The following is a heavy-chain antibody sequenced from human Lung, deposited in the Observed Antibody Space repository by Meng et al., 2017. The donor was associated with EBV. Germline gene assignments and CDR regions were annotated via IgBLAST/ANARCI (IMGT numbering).Heavy chain of an antibody. J-gene: IGHJ4*02. V-gene: IGHV4-31*03. Sequence: QGQRQESGPGLAKPSQTLSLTCTVSGGSVSSGGYSWTWIRQHPGKGLEWFGHIYYSGSTFYNPSLKRRVIISIDTSKNQFSLNLRSVTAADTAVYYCARVSSGWDYFDYWGQGTLVTVSS. CDR3: ARVSSGWDYFDY. CDR2: IYYSGST. D-gene: IGHD6-19*01. CDR1: GGSVSSGGYS.